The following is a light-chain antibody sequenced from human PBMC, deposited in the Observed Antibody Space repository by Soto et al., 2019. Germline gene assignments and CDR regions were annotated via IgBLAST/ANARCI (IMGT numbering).Light chain of an antibody. CDR1: SNDIGNYDR. CDR2: EVS. CDR3: CSYVGSRFVV. J-gene: IGLJ2*01. V-gene: IGLV2-23*02. Sequence: QSALTQPASVSGSPGQSITISCSGTSNDIGNYDRVSWYQQHTGKVPKLMIYEVSKRPSGVSSRFTGSKSGNTASLTISGLQADDEADYYCCSYVGSRFVVFGGGTKVTVL.